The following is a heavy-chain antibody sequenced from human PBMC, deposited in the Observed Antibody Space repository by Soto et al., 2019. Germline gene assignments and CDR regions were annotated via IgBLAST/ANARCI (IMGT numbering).Heavy chain of an antibody. CDR1: GGSISSYY. V-gene: IGHV4-59*01. Sequence: QVQLQESGPGLVKPSETLSLTCTVSGGSISSYYWSWIRQPPGKGLEWIGYIYYSGITDYNPSLKSRVTISVDTSKSQFSLKLSSVTAADTAVYYCARGGGVYYFDYWGQETLVTVSS. CDR3: ARGGGVYYFDY. D-gene: IGHD2-8*02. CDR2: IYYSGIT. J-gene: IGHJ4*02.